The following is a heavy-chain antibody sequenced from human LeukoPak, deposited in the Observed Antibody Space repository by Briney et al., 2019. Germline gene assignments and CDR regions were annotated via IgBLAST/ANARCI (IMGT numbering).Heavy chain of an antibody. V-gene: IGHV4-34*01. CDR1: GGSFSGYY. Sequence: SEALSLTCAVYGGSFSGYYWSWIRQPPGKGLEWIGEINHSGSTNYNPPLKSRVTISVDTSKNQFSLKLSSVTAADTAVYYCARSSYGYSGSYYYSYMDVWGKGTTVTVSS. CDR3: ARSSYGYSGSYYYSYMDV. CDR2: INHSGST. J-gene: IGHJ6*03. D-gene: IGHD3-10*01.